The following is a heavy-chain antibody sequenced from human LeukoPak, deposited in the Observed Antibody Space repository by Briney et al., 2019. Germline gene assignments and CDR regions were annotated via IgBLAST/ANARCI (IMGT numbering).Heavy chain of an antibody. J-gene: IGHJ3*02. CDR3: AGTIFGVVPSDAFDI. CDR1: GGSISSYY. Sequence: PSETLSLTCTVSGGSISSYYGSWIRQPAGKGLEWIGRIYTSGSTNYNPSLKSRVTMSVDTSKNQFSLKLSSVTAADTAVYYCAGTIFGVVPSDAFDIWGQGTMVTVSS. V-gene: IGHV4-4*07. CDR2: IYTSGST. D-gene: IGHD3-3*01.